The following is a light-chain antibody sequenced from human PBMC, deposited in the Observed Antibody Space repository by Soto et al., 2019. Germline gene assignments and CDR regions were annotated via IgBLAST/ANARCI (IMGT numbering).Light chain of an antibody. CDR2: DAS. CDR1: QSVSSY. V-gene: IGKV3-11*01. J-gene: IGKJ1*01. Sequence: EIVLTQSPATLSLSPGEGATLSCRASQSVSSYLAWYQQKPGQAPRLLIYDASNRATGIPPRFSGSGSGTDFILIISSLEPEDFAVYYCQQRSNWPVTFGLGTKVEV. CDR3: QQRSNWPVT.